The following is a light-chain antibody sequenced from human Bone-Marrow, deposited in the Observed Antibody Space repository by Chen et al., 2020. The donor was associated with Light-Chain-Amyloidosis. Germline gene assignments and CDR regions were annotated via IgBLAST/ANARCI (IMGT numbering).Light chain of an antibody. CDR1: NIGSTS. CDR2: DDS. V-gene: IGLV3-21*02. J-gene: IGLJ3*02. Sequence: SYVLTQPSSVSVAPGQTATIACGGNNIGSTSVHWYQQTPGQAPLLVVYDDSDRPSGIPERASGSNSGTTATLTSSRVEAGDVADDYCQVWDRGSDRPVFGGGTNLTVL. CDR3: QVWDRGSDRPV.